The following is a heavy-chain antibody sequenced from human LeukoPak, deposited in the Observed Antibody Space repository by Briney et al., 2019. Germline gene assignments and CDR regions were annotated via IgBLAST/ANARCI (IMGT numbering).Heavy chain of an antibody. CDR3: ARMEWELPTDY. D-gene: IGHD1-26*01. Sequence: SETLSLTCTVSGDSISSSSYYWGWIRQPPGKGLEWIGSIYYSGSTYYNPSLKSRVTISVDTSKNQFSLKLSSVTAADTAVYYCARMEWELPTDYWGQGTLVTVSS. CDR1: GDSISSSSYY. V-gene: IGHV4-39*07. CDR2: IYYSGST. J-gene: IGHJ4*02.